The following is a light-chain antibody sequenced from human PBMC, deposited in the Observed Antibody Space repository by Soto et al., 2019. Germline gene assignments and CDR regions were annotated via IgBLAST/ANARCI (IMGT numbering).Light chain of an antibody. CDR2: DVS. J-gene: IGLJ1*01. V-gene: IGLV2-11*01. Sequence: QSALTQPRSVSGSPGQSVTIPCTGTSSDVGGYNYVSWYQQHRGKAPKVMIYDVSKRPSGVPDRFSGSKSGNTASLTISGLQAEDEADYYGGSYTGSNTPYVFGTGTKLTAL. CDR1: SSDVGGYNY. CDR3: GSYTGSNTPYV.